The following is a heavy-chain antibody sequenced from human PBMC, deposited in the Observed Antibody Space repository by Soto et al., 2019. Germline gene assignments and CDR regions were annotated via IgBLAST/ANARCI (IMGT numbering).Heavy chain of an antibody. CDR3: ATDGRTRLTGQPGIGAFDN. D-gene: IGHD1-1*01. CDR1: GYTLTELS. Sequence: ASVKVSCKVSGYTLTELSMHWVRQAPGKGLEWMGGFDPEDGETIYAQKFQGRVTMTEDTSTDTAYMELSSLRSEDTAVYYCATDGRTRLTGQPGIGAFDNWGQRTMVTVSS. CDR2: FDPEDGET. V-gene: IGHV1-24*01. J-gene: IGHJ3*02.